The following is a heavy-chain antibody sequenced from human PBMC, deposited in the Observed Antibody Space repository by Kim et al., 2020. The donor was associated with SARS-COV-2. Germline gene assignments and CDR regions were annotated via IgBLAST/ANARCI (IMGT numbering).Heavy chain of an antibody. Sequence: GGSLRLSCAASGLNFNVEFMSWVRQAPGKGLEWISYISNSGHYANYADSVQGRFTISRDNAQNSLHLQMNNLRPEDTAIYYCTNIRYGQVDYWGQGTLVTVSS. CDR1: GLNFNVEF. CDR3: TNIRYGQVDY. D-gene: IGHD1-20*01. V-gene: IGHV3-11*03. CDR2: ISNSGHYA. J-gene: IGHJ4*02.